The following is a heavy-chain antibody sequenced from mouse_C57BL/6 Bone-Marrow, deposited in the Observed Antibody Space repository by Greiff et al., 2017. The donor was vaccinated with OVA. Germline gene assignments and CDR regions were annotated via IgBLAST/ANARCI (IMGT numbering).Heavy chain of an antibody. CDR3: TTNYGSSDY. Sequence: VQLQQSGAELVRPGASVTLSCKASGYTFTDYEMHWVKQTPVHGLEWIGAIDPETGGTAYNQKFKGKAILTADKSSSTAYMELRSLTSEDSAVYYCTTNYGSSDYWGQGTTLTVSS. CDR2: IDPETGGT. J-gene: IGHJ2*01. CDR1: GYTFTDYE. V-gene: IGHV1-15*01. D-gene: IGHD1-1*01.